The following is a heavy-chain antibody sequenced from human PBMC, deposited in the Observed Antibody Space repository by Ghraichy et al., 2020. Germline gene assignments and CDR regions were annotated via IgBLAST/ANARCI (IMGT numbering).Heavy chain of an antibody. CDR3: ARGPPPYCGSGGSCYWVSAFDI. CDR2: ISAYNGNT. V-gene: IGHV1-18*01. Sequence: ASVKVSCKASGYTFTSYGISWVRQAPGQGLEWMGWISAYNGNTNYAQKLQGRVTMTTDTSTSTAYMELRSLRSDDTAVYYCARGPPPYCGSGGSCYWVSAFDIWGQGTMVTVSS. J-gene: IGHJ3*02. CDR1: GYTFTSYG. D-gene: IGHD2-15*01.